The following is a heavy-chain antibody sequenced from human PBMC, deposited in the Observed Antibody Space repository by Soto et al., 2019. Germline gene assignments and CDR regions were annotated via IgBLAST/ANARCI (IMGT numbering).Heavy chain of an antibody. J-gene: IGHJ4*02. V-gene: IGHV3-23*01. D-gene: IGHD1-26*01. CDR2: ISGSGGST. Sequence: EVQLLESGGGLVQPGGSLRLSCAASGFTFSSYAMRWVRQAPVKGLEWVSAISGSGGSTYYADSVKGRFTISRDNSKNTLYLQMNSLRPEDTAGYYCARRGSGSYYDYWGQGTLVTVSS. CDR1: GFTFSSYA. CDR3: ARRGSGSYYDY.